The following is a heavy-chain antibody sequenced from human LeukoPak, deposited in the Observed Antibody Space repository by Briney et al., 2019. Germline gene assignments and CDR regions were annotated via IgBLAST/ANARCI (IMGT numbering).Heavy chain of an antibody. CDR1: GFTFSSYG. Sequence: GRSLRLSCAASGFTFSSYGMHWVRQAPGKGLEWVAVISYDGSNKYYADSVKGRFTISRDNSKNTLYLQMNSLRAEDTAVYYCAKDLLRLGVGNWFDPWGQETLVTVSS. J-gene: IGHJ5*02. CDR2: ISYDGSNK. CDR3: AKDLLRLGVGNWFDP. D-gene: IGHD3-16*01. V-gene: IGHV3-30*18.